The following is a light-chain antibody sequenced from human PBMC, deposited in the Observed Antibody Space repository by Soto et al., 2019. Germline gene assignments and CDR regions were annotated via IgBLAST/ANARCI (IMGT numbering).Light chain of an antibody. CDR3: AAWDNSLSTFYV. Sequence: QSALTQPPSASGTPGQRVSISCSGSNSNIGTNTVNWYQQFPGTAPKLLIYNNNQRPSGVPDRFSGSKSGTSASLAISGLQSEDEADYYCAAWDNSLSTFYVFGTGTKVTVL. J-gene: IGLJ1*01. V-gene: IGLV1-44*01. CDR2: NNN. CDR1: NSNIGTNT.